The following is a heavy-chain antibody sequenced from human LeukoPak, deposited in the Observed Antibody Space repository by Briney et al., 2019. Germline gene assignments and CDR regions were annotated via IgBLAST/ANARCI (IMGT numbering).Heavy chain of an antibody. CDR3: TTQASGYYYFDS. D-gene: IGHD3-22*01. CDR1: GFTFSNAW. V-gene: IGHV3-15*01. Sequence: SGGSLRLSCAASGFTFSNAWMSWVRQAPGKGLEWVGRMKSKIDGGTTDFAAPVKGRFTISRDDSKNTLYLEMNSLESEDTAIYYCTTQASGYYYFDSWGQGTLVTVSS. CDR2: MKSKIDGGTT. J-gene: IGHJ4*02.